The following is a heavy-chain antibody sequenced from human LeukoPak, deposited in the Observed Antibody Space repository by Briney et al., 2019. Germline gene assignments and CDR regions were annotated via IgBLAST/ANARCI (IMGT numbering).Heavy chain of an antibody. J-gene: IGHJ4*02. CDR3: ARDRGLVVVAATDY. CDR2: ISGSGGST. Sequence: GGSLRLSCAASGFTFSSYAMSWVRQAPGKGLEWVSAISGSGGSTYYADSVKGRFTISRDNSKNTLYLQMNSLRAEDTAVYYCARDRGLVVVAATDYWGQGTLVTVSS. CDR1: GFTFSSYA. V-gene: IGHV3-23*01. D-gene: IGHD2-15*01.